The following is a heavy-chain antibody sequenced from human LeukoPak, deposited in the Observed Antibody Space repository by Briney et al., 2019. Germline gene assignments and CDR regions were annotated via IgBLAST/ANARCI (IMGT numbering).Heavy chain of an antibody. D-gene: IGHD2/OR15-2a*01. CDR1: GFSVSSNY. J-gene: IGHJ4*02. Sequence: GGSLRLSCVASGFSVSSNYISWVRQAPGKGLEWVANIKQDGSEKYYVDSVKGRFTISRDNAKNSLYLQMNSLRAEDTAVYYCATIVHWGQETLVTVSS. CDR2: IKQDGSEK. CDR3: ATIVH. V-gene: IGHV3-7*01.